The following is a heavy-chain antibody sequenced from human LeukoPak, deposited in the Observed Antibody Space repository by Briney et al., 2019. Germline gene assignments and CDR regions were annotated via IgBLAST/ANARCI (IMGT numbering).Heavy chain of an antibody. D-gene: IGHD3-10*01. CDR1: GYTFTSYG. CDR3: ARDRTMTRGNWYFDL. CDR2: ISAYNGNT. V-gene: IGHV1-18*01. J-gene: IGHJ2*01. Sequence: GASVKVSCKASGYTFTSYGISWVRQAPGQGLEWMGWISAYNGNTNYAQKLQGRVTMTTDTSTSTAYMELRSLRSDDTAVYYCARDRTMTRGNWYFDLWGRGTLVTVSS.